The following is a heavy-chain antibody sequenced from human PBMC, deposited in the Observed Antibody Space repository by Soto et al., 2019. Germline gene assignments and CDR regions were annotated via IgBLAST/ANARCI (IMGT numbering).Heavy chain of an antibody. CDR3: ARQIYDSDTGPNFQYYFDS. CDR1: GYSFTGYW. V-gene: IGHV5-10-1*01. CDR2: IDPSDSQT. D-gene: IGHD3-22*01. J-gene: IGHJ4*02. Sequence: GESLKISCKGSGYSFTGYWITWVRQKPGKGLEWMGRIDPSDSQTYYSPSFRGHVTISVTKSITTVFLQWSSLRASDTAMYYCARQIYDSDTGPNFQYYFDSWGQGIPVTVSS.